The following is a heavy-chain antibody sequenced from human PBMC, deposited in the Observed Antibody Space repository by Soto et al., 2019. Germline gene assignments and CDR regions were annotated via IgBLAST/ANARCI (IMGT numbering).Heavy chain of an antibody. Sequence: QVQLVQSGAEVKKPGASVKVSCKASGYTFTSYGISWVRQAPGQGLEWMGWISAYNGNRNYAQELPRRLPIARDTSTSTAYMELSSLRCDDTAVYYCASRKYCTNGVCPKGYSYYGMDVWCQGTTVTVSS. J-gene: IGHJ6*02. CDR2: ISAYNGNR. CDR1: GYTFTSYG. V-gene: IGHV1-18*01. CDR3: ASRKYCTNGVCPKGYSYYGMDV. D-gene: IGHD2-8*01.